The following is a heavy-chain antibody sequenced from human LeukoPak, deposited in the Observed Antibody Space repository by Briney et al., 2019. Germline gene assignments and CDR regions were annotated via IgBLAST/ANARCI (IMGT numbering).Heavy chain of an antibody. CDR2: ILYSGST. Sequence: SETLSLTCTVSGGSLSRFYWSWIRQPPGKGLEWIGYILYSGSTNYNPSLKSRVTISVDTSKNQFSLKLRPVTAADTAVYYCARAPYYYYMDVWAKGTTVTVSS. CDR1: GGSLSRFY. J-gene: IGHJ6*03. V-gene: IGHV4-59*01. CDR3: ARAPYYYYMDV.